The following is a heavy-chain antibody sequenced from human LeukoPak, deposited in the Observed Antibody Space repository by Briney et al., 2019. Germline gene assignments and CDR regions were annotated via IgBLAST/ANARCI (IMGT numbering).Heavy chain of an antibody. CDR3: AKDSRLTGETYYFDY. Sequence: GGSLRLSCAVSGATFSNYAMGWVRQAPGKGLEWVSSISGSGSSSYHTDSVKGRFTISRDNSKNTLFLQMNSLRAEDTAVYYCAKDSRLTGETYYFDYWGQGTLVTVSS. J-gene: IGHJ4*02. V-gene: IGHV3-23*01. CDR2: ISGSGSSS. D-gene: IGHD7-27*01. CDR1: GATFSNYA.